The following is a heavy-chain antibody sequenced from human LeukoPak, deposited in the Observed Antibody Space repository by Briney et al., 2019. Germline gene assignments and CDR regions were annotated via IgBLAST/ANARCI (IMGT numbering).Heavy chain of an antibody. CDR3: AIGGRGFDY. V-gene: IGHV4-34*01. CDR1: GGSFSGYY. CDR2: INHSGST. J-gene: IGHJ4*02. D-gene: IGHD2-15*01. Sequence: PSETLSLTCAVYGGSFSGYYWSWLRQPPGKGLEWIGGINHSGSTNYNPSLKSRVTISVDTSKNQFSLKLSSVTAADTAVHYCAIGGRGFDYWGQGTLVTVSS.